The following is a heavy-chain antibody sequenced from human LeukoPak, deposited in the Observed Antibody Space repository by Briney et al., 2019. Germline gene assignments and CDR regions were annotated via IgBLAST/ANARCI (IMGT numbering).Heavy chain of an antibody. CDR1: GFTFSSSA. CDR2: ISGSAGST. CDR3: AKGSVAATYKFDC. J-gene: IGHJ4*02. V-gene: IGHV3-23*01. D-gene: IGHD6-19*01. Sequence: PGGSLRLSCAASGFTFSSSAMSWVRQVPGKGLEWVSAISGSAGSTYYADSVKGRFTISRDNSKNTLYLQMDSLGAEDTAVYFCAKGSVAATYKFDCWGQGTLVTVSS.